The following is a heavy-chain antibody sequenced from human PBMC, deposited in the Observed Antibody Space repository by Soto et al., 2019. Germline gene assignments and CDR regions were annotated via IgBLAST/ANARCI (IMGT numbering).Heavy chain of an antibody. D-gene: IGHD3-10*01. J-gene: IGHJ4*02. CDR2: IVPIFGKP. CDR1: GGTFSDPV. Sequence: QVQLVQSGPEVKKPGSSVKVSCKTSGGTFSDPVTSWVRQAPGQGLEWMGGIVPIFGKPNLAEKFQDRVTITADESTTTAYMELSSLRSDDSAVYYCARGRDGSNYYFDYWGQGTLVTVSS. CDR3: ARGRDGSNYYFDY. V-gene: IGHV1-69*01.